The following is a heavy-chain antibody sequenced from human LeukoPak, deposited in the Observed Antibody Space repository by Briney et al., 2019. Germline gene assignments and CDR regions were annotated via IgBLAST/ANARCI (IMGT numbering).Heavy chain of an antibody. Sequence: GGSLRLSCSDSGFTFSSSAMSWVRQAPGKGLEWVSVISGSGSSTYYADSVKGRFTISRDNSKNTLYLQMNSLRAEDTAVYYCAKARGENSGSSQHWGQGTLVTVSS. J-gene: IGHJ1*01. D-gene: IGHD1-26*01. V-gene: IGHV3-23*01. CDR3: AKARGENSGSSQH. CDR2: ISGSGSST. CDR1: GFTFSSSA.